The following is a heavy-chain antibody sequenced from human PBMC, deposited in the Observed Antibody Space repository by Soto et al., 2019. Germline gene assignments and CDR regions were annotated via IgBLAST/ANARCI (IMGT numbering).Heavy chain of an antibody. D-gene: IGHD6-6*01. Sequence: QVQLVQSGAEVKKPGASVKVSCKASGYTFTSYGISWVRQAPGQGLEWRGWISAYNGNTNYAQKLQGRVTMTTDASTSRAYMELRSLRSDDTAVYYCARVGLYSSSPGPPNIYYYYGMDVWGQGTTVTVSS. J-gene: IGHJ6*02. CDR3: ARVGLYSSSPGPPNIYYYYGMDV. CDR1: GYTFTSYG. V-gene: IGHV1-18*04. CDR2: ISAYNGNT.